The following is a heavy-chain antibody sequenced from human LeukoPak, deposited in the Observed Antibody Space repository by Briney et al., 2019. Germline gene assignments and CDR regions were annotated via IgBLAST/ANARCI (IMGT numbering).Heavy chain of an antibody. J-gene: IGHJ4*02. Sequence: SETLSLTCTVSGGPISSGSYYWRWIRQPAGKGLEWIGRIYTSGYTNYNPSLKSRVTISVDTSKNQFSLKLSSATAADTAVYYCAREQGVLDYWGQGALVTVSS. CDR3: AREQGVLDY. D-gene: IGHD6-6*01. CDR2: IYTSGYT. V-gene: IGHV4-61*02. CDR1: GGPISSGSYY.